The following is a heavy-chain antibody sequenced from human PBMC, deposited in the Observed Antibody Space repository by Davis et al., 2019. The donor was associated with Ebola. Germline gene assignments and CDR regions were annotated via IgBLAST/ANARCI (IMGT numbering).Heavy chain of an antibody. J-gene: IGHJ4*02. D-gene: IGHD6-19*01. CDR3: ARDSSGWYPYYFDY. CDR1: GGSITSSSHY. V-gene: IGHV4-39*02. CDR2: IYYSGST. Sequence: MPSETLSLTCTVSGGSITSSSHYWGWIRLPPGKGLEWIGSIYYSGSTYYNPSLKSRVTISVDTPKNQFSLKLSSVTAADTAVYYCARDSSGWYPYYFDYWGQGTLVTVSS.